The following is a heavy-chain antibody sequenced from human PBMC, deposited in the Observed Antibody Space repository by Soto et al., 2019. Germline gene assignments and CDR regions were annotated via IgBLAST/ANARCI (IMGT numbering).Heavy chain of an antibody. CDR3: AIVMAAMQNWLDP. CDR1: GGSISSIDYF. J-gene: IGHJ5*02. V-gene: IGHV4-30-4*01. Sequence: QVQLQESGPGLVKPSQTLSLTCSVSGGSISSIDYFWSWIRQPPGKGLEWIGFIYHTGTTYYNPSLRRRVTISIDASKRQFSMKLNSVTAADTAVYYCAIVMAAMQNWLDPWGQGTLVTVSP. D-gene: IGHD2-2*01. CDR2: IYHTGTT.